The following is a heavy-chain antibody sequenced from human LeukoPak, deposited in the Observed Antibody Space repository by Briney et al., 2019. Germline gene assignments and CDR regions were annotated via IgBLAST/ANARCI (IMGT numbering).Heavy chain of an antibody. Sequence: ASVKVSCKASGYTFTNYGISWVRQAPGQGLEWMGWISAYNGNTNYAQKLQGRVTMTTDTSTSTAYMELRSLRSDDTAVYFCARDPMRSDWGLPGDYWGQGTLVTVSS. CDR2: ISAYNGNT. J-gene: IGHJ4*02. V-gene: IGHV1-18*01. CDR1: GYTFTNYG. D-gene: IGHD6-19*01. CDR3: ARDPMRSDWGLPGDY.